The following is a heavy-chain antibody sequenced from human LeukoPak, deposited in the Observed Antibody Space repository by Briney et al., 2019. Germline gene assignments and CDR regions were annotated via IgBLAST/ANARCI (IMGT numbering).Heavy chain of an antibody. J-gene: IGHJ5*02. D-gene: IGHD3-10*01. CDR1: GGSISSYY. Sequence: SETLSLTCTVSGGSISSYYWSWIRQPPGKGLEWIGYIYYSGSTNYNPSLKSRVTISVDTSKDQFSLKLSSVTAAGTAVYYCARTSRINMVLDPWGQGTLVTVSS. CDR2: IYYSGST. V-gene: IGHV4-59*01. CDR3: ARTSRINMVLDP.